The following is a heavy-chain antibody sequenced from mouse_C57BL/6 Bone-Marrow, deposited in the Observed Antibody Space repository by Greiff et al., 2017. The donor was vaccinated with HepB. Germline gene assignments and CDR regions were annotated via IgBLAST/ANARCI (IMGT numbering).Heavy chain of an antibody. CDR2: IDPENGDT. V-gene: IGHV14-4*01. J-gene: IGHJ2*01. D-gene: IGHD1-1*01. CDR3: TTLITTAPFDY. Sequence: VHVKQSGAELVRPGASVKLSCTASGFNIKDDYMHWVKQRPEQGLEWIGWIDPENGDTEYASKFQGKATITADTSSNTAYLQLSSLTSEDTAVYYCTTLITTAPFDYWGQGTTLTVSS. CDR1: GFNIKDDY.